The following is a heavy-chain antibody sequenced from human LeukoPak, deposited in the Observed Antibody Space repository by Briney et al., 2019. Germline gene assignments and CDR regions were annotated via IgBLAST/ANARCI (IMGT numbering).Heavy chain of an antibody. CDR1: GFTFSNYG. Sequence: GGSLRLSCAASGFTFSNYGMTWVRQGPGKGLERVSTISGSGGSTYYADSVKGRFTISRDNSKDMLYLQMSSLRAEDTAVYYCAKSMYYDSSLGGYWGQGTLVTVSS. V-gene: IGHV3-23*01. J-gene: IGHJ4*02. D-gene: IGHD3-22*01. CDR2: ISGSGGST. CDR3: AKSMYYDSSLGGY.